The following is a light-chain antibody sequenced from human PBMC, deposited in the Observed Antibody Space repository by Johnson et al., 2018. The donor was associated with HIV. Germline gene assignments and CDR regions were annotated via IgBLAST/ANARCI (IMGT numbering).Light chain of an antibody. Sequence: QSVLTQPPSVSAAPGQKVTISCSGIGSNIGDNYVSWYQHLPGTAPRLLIYDDIKRPSGIPERFSGSKSGTSATLGITGLQTGDEADYYCGTWDDSLSALYVFGTGTKVTVL. CDR1: GSNIGDNY. CDR2: DDI. V-gene: IGLV1-51*01. CDR3: GTWDDSLSALYV. J-gene: IGLJ1*01.